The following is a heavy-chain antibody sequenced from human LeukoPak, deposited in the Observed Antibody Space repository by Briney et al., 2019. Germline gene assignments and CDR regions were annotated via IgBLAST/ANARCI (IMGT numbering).Heavy chain of an antibody. Sequence: GSLRLSCAASGFTFSSYAMTWVRHAPGKGLEWVSTLASTGSDTYYADSVKARFTISRDTSKNTLYLQMDSLRAEDTAIYYCAKDRGRSVSGTEFDYWGQGPLLTVSS. V-gene: IGHV3-23*01. CDR2: LASTGSDT. J-gene: IGHJ4*02. CDR3: AKDRGRSVSGTEFDY. CDR1: GFTFSSYA. D-gene: IGHD6-19*01.